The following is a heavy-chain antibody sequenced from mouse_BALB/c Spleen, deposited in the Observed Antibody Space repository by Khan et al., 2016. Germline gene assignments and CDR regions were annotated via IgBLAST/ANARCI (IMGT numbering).Heavy chain of an antibody. CDR3: ARIYYDYDDYALDY. CDR2: ITYSGTT. D-gene: IGHD2-4*01. J-gene: IGHJ4*01. V-gene: IGHV3-2*02. CDR1: GYSITSDYA. Sequence: VQLKQSGPGLVKPSQSLSLTCTVTGYSITSDYAWNWIRQFSGNKLEWMAYITYSGTTNYNPSLKSRISITRDTSKNQFFLQLNSVTTEDTATYDCARIYYDYDDYALDYWGQGTSVTVSS.